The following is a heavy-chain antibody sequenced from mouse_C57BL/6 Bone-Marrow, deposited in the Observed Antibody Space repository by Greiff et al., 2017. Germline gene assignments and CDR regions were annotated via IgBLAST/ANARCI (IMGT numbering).Heavy chain of an antibody. Sequence: QVQLQQPGAELVKPGASVKMSCKASGYTFTSYWITWVKQRPGQGLEWIGDIYPGSGSTNYNEKFKSKATLTVDTSSSTAYMQLSSLTSEDSAVYYCAREGYSNLWFAYWGQGTLVTVSA. CDR1: GYTFTSYW. CDR3: AREGYSNLWFAY. V-gene: IGHV1-55*01. CDR2: IYPGSGST. J-gene: IGHJ3*01. D-gene: IGHD2-5*01.